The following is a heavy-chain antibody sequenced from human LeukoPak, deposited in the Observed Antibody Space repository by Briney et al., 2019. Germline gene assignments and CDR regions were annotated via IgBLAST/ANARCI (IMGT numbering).Heavy chain of an antibody. D-gene: IGHD3-16*01. V-gene: IGHV1-18*01. CDR2: ISAYNGNT. Sequence: GASVKVSCKASGYTFTSYGISWVRQAPGQGLEWMGWISAYNGNTNYAQKLQGRVTMTTDTSTSTAYMELRSLRSDDTAVYYCARSLEFSGIHVWASEDNWFDPWGQETLVTVSS. CDR3: ARSLEFSGIHVWASEDNWFDP. J-gene: IGHJ5*02. CDR1: GYTFTSYG.